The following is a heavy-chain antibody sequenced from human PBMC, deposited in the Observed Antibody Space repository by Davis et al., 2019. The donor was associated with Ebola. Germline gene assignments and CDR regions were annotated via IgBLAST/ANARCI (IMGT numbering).Heavy chain of an antibody. J-gene: IGHJ3*02. V-gene: IGHV4-38-2*02. D-gene: IGHD3-22*01. CDR3: ASEDRI. CDR2: IYHSGST. Sequence: SETLSLTCTVSGYSTNRGFTWGWIRQPPGKWLEWIGSIYHSGSTNYSPSLTSRVTISVDTSKNQFSLKLSSVTAADTAVYYCASEDRIWGQGTMVTVSS. CDR1: GYSTNRGFT.